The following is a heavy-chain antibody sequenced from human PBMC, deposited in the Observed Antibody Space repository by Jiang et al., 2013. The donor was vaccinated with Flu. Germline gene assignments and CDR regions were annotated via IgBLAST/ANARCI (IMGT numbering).Heavy chain of an antibody. CDR1: GFTFDDYA. D-gene: IGHD4-23*01. CDR3: AKXGNLRWHRDWYFDL. J-gene: IGHJ2*01. Sequence: VQLVESGGGLVQPGRSLRLSCVASGFTFDDYAMHWVRQAPGKGLEWVSGISWNSGSIGYADSVKGRFTISRDNAKNSLYLQMNSLRAEDTALYYCAKXGNLRWHRDWYFDLWG. V-gene: IGHV3-9*01. CDR2: ISWNSGSI.